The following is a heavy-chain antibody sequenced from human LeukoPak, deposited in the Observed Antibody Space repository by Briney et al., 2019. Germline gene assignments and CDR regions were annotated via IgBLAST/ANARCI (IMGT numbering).Heavy chain of an antibody. V-gene: IGHV4-61*02. J-gene: IGHJ5*02. CDR1: GGSISSGSYY. CDR3: ARGAQSYGYPRWFDP. D-gene: IGHD5-18*01. CDR2: IYTSGST. Sequence: SQTLSLTCTVSGGSISSGSYYWSWIRQPAGKGLEWIGRIYTSGSTNYNPSLKSRVTISVDTSKNQFSLKLSSVTAADTAVYYCARGAQSYGYPRWFDPWGQGTLVTVSS.